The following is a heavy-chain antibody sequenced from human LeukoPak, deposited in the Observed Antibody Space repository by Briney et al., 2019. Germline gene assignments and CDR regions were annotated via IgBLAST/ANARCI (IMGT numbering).Heavy chain of an antibody. CDR1: GYTFTSYD. D-gene: IGHD3-3*01. J-gene: IGHJ3*02. CDR3: ARGDHVRIYAESAFDI. Sequence: ASVKVSCKASGYTFTSYDINWVRQATGQGLEWMGWMNPNSGNTGYAQKFQGRVTITRNTSISTAYMELSSLRSEDTAVYYCARGDHVRIYAESAFDIWGQGTMVTVSS. V-gene: IGHV1-8*03. CDR2: MNPNSGNT.